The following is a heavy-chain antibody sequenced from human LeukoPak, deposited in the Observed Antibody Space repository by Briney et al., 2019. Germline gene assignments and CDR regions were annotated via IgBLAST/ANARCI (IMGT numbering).Heavy chain of an antibody. V-gene: IGHV4-30-4*01. CDR2: IYYSGST. Sequence: SETLSLTCTVSGGSISSGDYYWSWIRQPPGKGLEWIGYIYYSGSTYYNPSLKSRVTISVDTSKNQFSLKLSSVTAADTAVYYCARATKSSIAARGGVGCYFDYWGQGTLVTVSS. CDR3: ARATKSSIAARGGVGCYFDY. CDR1: GGSISSGDYY. J-gene: IGHJ4*02. D-gene: IGHD6-6*01.